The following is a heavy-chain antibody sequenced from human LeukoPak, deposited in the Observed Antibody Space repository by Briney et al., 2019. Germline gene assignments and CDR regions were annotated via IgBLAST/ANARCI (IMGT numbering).Heavy chain of an antibody. CDR2: IYQSGST. Sequence: SETLSLTCAVSGGSISSGGYSWSWIRQPPGKGLEWIGYIYQSGSTYYNPSRKSRVTISVDRSKNQFSLKLSSVTAADTAVYYCARGGYYDYVWGSYRRIIDAFDIWGQGTTVTVSS. J-gene: IGHJ3*02. D-gene: IGHD3-16*02. CDR3: ARGGYYDYVWGSYRRIIDAFDI. V-gene: IGHV4-30-2*01. CDR1: GGSISSGGYS.